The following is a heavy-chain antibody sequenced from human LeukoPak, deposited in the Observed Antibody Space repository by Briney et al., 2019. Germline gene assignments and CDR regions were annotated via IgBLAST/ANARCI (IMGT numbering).Heavy chain of an antibody. CDR2: ISWDGGST. Sequence: SGGSLRLSCAASGFTFDDYAMHWVRQAPGKGLEWVSLISWDGGSTYYADSVKGRFTISRDNAKNSLYLQMNSLRAEDTALYYCAKDIDGDYDSSGYYSYWGQGTLVTVSS. J-gene: IGHJ4*02. CDR1: GFTFDDYA. V-gene: IGHV3-43D*03. CDR3: AKDIDGDYDSSGYYSY. D-gene: IGHD3-22*01.